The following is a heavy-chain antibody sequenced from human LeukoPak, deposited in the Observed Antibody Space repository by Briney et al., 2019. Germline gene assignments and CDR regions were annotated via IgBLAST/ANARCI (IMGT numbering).Heavy chain of an antibody. D-gene: IGHD2-8*01. Sequence: QASETLSLTCTVSGDSFSAYYWSWIRQPPGRGLEWIGYIYSSGNTNYNPSLKSRVTISVGTSKKQHSLKLTSVTAADTAVYYCAIHTNVDISSFMDVWGKGTTVTVSS. V-gene: IGHV4-4*09. CDR2: IYSSGNT. J-gene: IGHJ6*03. CDR3: AIHTNVDISSFMDV. CDR1: GDSFSAYY.